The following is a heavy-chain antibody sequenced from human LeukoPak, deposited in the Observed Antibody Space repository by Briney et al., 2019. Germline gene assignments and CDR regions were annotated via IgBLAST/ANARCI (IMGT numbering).Heavy chain of an antibody. CDR1: GFTFSSYG. V-gene: IGHV3-23*01. J-gene: IGHJ4*02. Sequence: SGGSLRLSCAASGFTFSSYGMSWVRQAPGKGLEWLSSISGNGDNTYYADSVKGRFTISRDNSKDTLYLQMNSLRVDDTAVYYCAGQWLRLGPIDYWGQGTLVSVSS. CDR2: ISGNGDNT. D-gene: IGHD5-12*01. CDR3: AGQWLRLGPIDY.